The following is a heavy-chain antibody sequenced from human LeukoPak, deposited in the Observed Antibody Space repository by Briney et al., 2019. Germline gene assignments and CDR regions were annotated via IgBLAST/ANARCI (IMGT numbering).Heavy chain of an antibody. V-gene: IGHV4-39*01. CDR2: IYYSGNT. Sequence: SETLSLTCTVSGVSISSSNSYWGWIRQPPGKGLEWIGSIYYSGNTYYNASLKSQVSISIDTSKNRFSLKLTSVTAADTAVYYCARSVVPAAIWVVFDPWGQGTLVTVSS. CDR3: ARSVVPAAIWVVFDP. J-gene: IGHJ5*02. CDR1: GVSISSSNSY. D-gene: IGHD2-2*01.